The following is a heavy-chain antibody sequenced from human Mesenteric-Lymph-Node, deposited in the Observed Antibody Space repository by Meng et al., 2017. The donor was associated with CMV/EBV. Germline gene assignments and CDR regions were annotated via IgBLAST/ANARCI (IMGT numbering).Heavy chain of an antibody. CDR3: ARDCSGGSCYPDYYYYGMDV. CDR2: ISGSSAYI. V-gene: IGHV3-21*01. Sequence: GGSLRLSCAASGFTFSSYTMNWVRQAPGKGLEWVSSISGSSAYIYYSESVKGRFTISRDNSKNTLYLQMNSLRAEDTAVYYCARDCSGGSCYPDYYYYGMDVWGQGTTVTVSS. D-gene: IGHD2-15*01. J-gene: IGHJ6*02. CDR1: GFTFSSYT.